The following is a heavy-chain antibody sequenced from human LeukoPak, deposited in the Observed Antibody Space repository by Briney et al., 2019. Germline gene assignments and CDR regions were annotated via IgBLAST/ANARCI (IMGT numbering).Heavy chain of an antibody. J-gene: IGHJ4*02. CDR1: GGSISSSSYY. Sequence: TSETLSLTCTVSGGSISSSSYYWGWIRQPPGKGLVWIGSIYYSGSTYYNPSLKSRVTISVDTSKNQFSLKLSSVTAADTAVYYCARPSSYSYGYNYWGQGTLVTVSS. CDR3: ARPSSYSYGYNY. V-gene: IGHV4-39*01. D-gene: IGHD5-18*01. CDR2: IYYSGST.